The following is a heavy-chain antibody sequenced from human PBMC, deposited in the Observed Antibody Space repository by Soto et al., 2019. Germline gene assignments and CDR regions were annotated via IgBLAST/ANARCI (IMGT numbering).Heavy chain of an antibody. J-gene: IGHJ5*02. CDR3: ARAGADNWFDP. D-gene: IGHD3-10*01. Sequence: KTSETLSLTCTVSGGSISSGDYYWSWIRQPPGKGLEWIGYIYYSGSTYYNPSLKSRVTISVDTSKNQFSLKLSSVTAADTAVYYCARAGADNWFDPWGQGTLVTVSS. CDR2: IYYSGST. CDR1: GGSISSGDYY. V-gene: IGHV4-30-4*01.